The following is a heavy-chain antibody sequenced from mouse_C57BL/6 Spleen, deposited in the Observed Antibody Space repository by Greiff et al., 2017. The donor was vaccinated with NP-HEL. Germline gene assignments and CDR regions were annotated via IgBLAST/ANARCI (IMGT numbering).Heavy chain of an antibody. CDR1: GYTFTSYG. V-gene: IGHV1-81*01. J-gene: IGHJ4*01. CDR2: IYPRSGNT. CDR3: ARSLFITTVVATRAMDY. Sequence: QVQLQQSGAELARPGASVKLSCKASGYTFTSYGISWVKQRTGQGLEWIGEIYPRSGNTYYNEKFKGKATLTADKSSSTAYMELRSLTSEDSAVYFCARSLFITTVVATRAMDYWGQGTSVTVSS. D-gene: IGHD1-1*01.